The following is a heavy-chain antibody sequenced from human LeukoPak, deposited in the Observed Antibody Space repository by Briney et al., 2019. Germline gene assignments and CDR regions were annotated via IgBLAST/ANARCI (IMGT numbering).Heavy chain of an antibody. V-gene: IGHV3-21*01. CDR3: TRDFGGYCSGGSCYSGWSDY. CDR2: IISSGSYI. CDR1: GFNFSSHS. Sequence: GGSLRLSCAASGFNFSSHSMNWVRQAPGKGLEWVSSIISSGSYIYYADSVKGRSTISRDNAKNSLFLQMNSLRAEDTAVYYCTRDFGGYCSGGSCYSGWSDYWGQGTLVTVSS. J-gene: IGHJ4*02. D-gene: IGHD2-15*01.